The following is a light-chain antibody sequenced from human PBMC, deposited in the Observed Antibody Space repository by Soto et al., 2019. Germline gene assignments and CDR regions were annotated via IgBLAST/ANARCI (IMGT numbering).Light chain of an antibody. CDR1: SSDVGGHNY. V-gene: IGLV2-11*01. Sequence: QSVLTQHRSVSGSPGQSVTISCTGTSSDVGGHNYVSWYQQHPGKAPKLMIYDVTKRPSGVPDRFSGSKSGNTASLTISGLQAEDEADYYCCSYVGSYSLRFGGGTKLTVL. CDR2: DVT. CDR3: CSYVGSYSLR. J-gene: IGLJ3*02.